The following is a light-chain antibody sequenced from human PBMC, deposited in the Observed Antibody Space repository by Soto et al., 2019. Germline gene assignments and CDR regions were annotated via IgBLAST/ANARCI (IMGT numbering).Light chain of an antibody. CDR3: SAYTVSRTYV. Sequence: QSALTQPASVSGSPGQSITISCTGTSSDVGAYNFVSWHQQHPGKAPKLMIYNVYDRPSGISYRFSGSKSGNTASLIISGLQGEDEADYYCSAYTVSRTYVFGTGTKVTVL. CDR2: NVY. J-gene: IGLJ1*01. CDR1: SSDVGAYNF. V-gene: IGLV2-14*03.